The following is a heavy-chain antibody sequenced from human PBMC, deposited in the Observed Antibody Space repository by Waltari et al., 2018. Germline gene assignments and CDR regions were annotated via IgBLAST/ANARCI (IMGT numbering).Heavy chain of an antibody. CDR2: ISFDSNNK. CDR1: GVTFHNYD. Sequence: QVDLVESGGGVVQPGRSLRLSCAASGVTFHNYDMHWVRQARGKGLEWVAAISFDSNNKYYTDSVKGRITISRDNSKNMLYLEMNSLGTEDTALYYCASVADTGYKTNWGQGTLVTVSS. V-gene: IGHV3-30-3*01. J-gene: IGHJ4*02. CDR3: ASVADTGYKTN. D-gene: IGHD5-12*01.